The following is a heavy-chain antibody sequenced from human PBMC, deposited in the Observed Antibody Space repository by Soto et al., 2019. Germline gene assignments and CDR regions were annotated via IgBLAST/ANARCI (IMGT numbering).Heavy chain of an antibody. J-gene: IGHJ4*01. D-gene: IGHD2-8*01. CDR2: ISSSSSYI. CDR3: ARGPGYCTNGVCYDY. CDR1: GFTFSSYS. V-gene: IGHV3-21*01. Sequence: GGSLRLSCAASGFTFSSYSMNWVRQAPGKGLEWVSSISSSSSYIYYADSVKGRFTISRDNAKNSLYLQMNSLRAEDTAVYYCARGPGYCTNGVCYDYWGQEPWSPSPQ.